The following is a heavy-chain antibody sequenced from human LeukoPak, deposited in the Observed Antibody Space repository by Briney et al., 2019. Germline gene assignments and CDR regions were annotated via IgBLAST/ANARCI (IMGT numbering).Heavy chain of an antibody. V-gene: IGHV7-4-1*02. CDR1: GYTFTTNA. CDR3: ARGIGYCSDFSCHLDP. CDR2: INTDTGKP. D-gene: IGHD2-15*01. J-gene: IGHJ5*02. Sequence: ASVKVSCKASGYTFTTNALNWVRQSPGQGLGWMGWINTDTGKPTYAQGFTGRFVFSLDTSVSTAYLQINSLEAEDTALYYCARGIGYCSDFSCHLDPWGQGTLVTVSS.